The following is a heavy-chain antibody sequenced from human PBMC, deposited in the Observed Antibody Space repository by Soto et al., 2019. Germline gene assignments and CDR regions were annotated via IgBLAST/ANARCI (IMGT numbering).Heavy chain of an antibody. CDR1: GDSISKPDYY. J-gene: IGHJ5*01. V-gene: IGHV4-30-4*01. Sequence: PSETLSLTCTVSGDSISKPDYYWSWIRQPPGKGLEWIGYVYYRGSIYYNPSFESRITISVDTSKNQFSLNLTSVTAADSAMYFCARVTFTPNWFDSWGQGILVTVSS. D-gene: IGHD3-3*02. CDR2: VYYRGSI. CDR3: ARVTFTPNWFDS.